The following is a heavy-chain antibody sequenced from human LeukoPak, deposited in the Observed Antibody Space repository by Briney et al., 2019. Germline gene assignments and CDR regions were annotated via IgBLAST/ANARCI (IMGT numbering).Heavy chain of an antibody. V-gene: IGHV3-30*18. CDR3: AKDHGSSDWYYFDY. CDR1: GFTFSSDG. J-gene: IGHJ4*02. CDR2: ISYDGSNK. Sequence: GGSLRLSCAASGFTFSSDGMHWVRQAPGKGLEWVAVISYDGSNKYYADSAKGRFTISRDNSKNTLYLQMNTLRADDTAVYYCAKDHGSSDWYYFDYWGQGTLVTVSS. D-gene: IGHD6-13*01.